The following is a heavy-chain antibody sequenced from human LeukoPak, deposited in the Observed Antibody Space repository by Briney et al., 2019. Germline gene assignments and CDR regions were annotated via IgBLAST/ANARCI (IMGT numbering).Heavy chain of an antibody. V-gene: IGHV1-18*01. CDR1: GYTFTSYG. Sequence: ASVKVSCKASGYTFTSYGISWVRQAPGQGLEWMGWISAYNGNTNYAQKLQGRVTMTTDTSTSTAYMELRSLRSDDTAVYYCARVSGYDSPYYYYGMDVWGQGPRVTVSS. CDR3: ARVSGYDSPYYYYGMDV. D-gene: IGHD5-12*01. CDR2: ISAYNGNT. J-gene: IGHJ6*02.